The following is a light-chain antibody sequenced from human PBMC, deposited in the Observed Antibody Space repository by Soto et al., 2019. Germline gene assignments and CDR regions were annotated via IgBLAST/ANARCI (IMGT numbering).Light chain of an antibody. CDR2: DAS. Sequence: EILLTQSPGTLSLSPGERATLSCRASQSLSSSQLAWYQQKPGQAPRLLIHDASSRATGISDRFTGSGSGTDFTLTITTLEPEDFAVYYCQQYGSSPRTFGLGTKWISN. V-gene: IGKV3-20*01. CDR3: QQYGSSPRT. J-gene: IGKJ1*01. CDR1: QSLSSSQ.